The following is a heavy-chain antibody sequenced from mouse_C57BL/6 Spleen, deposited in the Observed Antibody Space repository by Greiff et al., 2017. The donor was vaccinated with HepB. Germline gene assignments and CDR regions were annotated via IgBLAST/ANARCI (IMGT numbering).Heavy chain of an antibody. CDR3: ARNYANNYSAAY. V-gene: IGHV5-17*01. D-gene: IGHD2-1*01. CDR2: ISSGSSTI. CDR1: GFTFSDYG. Sequence: EVKLVESGGGLVKPGGSLKLSCAASGFTFSDYGMHWVRQAPEKGLEWVAYISSGSSTIYYADTVKGRFTISRDNAKNTLFLQMPSLRSEDTAMYSCARNYANNYSAAYWGQGTLVTVSA. J-gene: IGHJ3*01.